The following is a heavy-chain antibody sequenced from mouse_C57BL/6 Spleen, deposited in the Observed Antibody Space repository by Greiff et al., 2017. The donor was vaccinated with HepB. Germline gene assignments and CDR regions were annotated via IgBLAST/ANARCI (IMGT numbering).Heavy chain of an antibody. D-gene: IGHD2-2*01. CDR1: GYTFTDYY. Sequence: VQLQQSGPELVKPGASVKISCKASGYTFTDYYMNWVKQSHGKSLEWIGDINPNNGGTSYNQKFKGKATLTVDKSSSTAYMELRSLTSEDSAVYYCAILWLRGEIMDYWGQGTSVTVSS. CDR2: INPNNGGT. V-gene: IGHV1-26*01. J-gene: IGHJ4*01. CDR3: AILWLRGEIMDY.